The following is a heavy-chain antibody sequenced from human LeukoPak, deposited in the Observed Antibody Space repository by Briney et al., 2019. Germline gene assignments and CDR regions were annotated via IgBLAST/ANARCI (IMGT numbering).Heavy chain of an antibody. D-gene: IGHD3-10*01. CDR3: ARADYGSGSYFMDV. CDR1: GGSISSYY. V-gene: IGHV4-59*01. J-gene: IGHJ6*03. CDR2: IYYSGST. Sequence: SETLSLTCTVSGGSISSYYWSWIRQPPGKGLEWIGYIYYSGSTNYNPSLKSRVTISVDTSKNQFSLKLSSVTAADTAVYYCARADYGSGSYFMDVWGKGTTVTVSS.